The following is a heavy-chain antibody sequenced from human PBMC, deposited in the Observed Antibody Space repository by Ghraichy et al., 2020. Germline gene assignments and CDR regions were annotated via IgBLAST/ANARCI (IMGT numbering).Heavy chain of an antibody. D-gene: IGHD1-26*01. Sequence: SQTLSLTCTVSGASISSYNWSWIRQPPGKGLDWIGYIYYSGTTNYNPSLKSRVTISVDTPKNQFSLKLTSVTAADTAVYYCARVAGGGGSYEPFDYWGQGTLVTVSS. CDR2: IYYSGTT. CDR1: GASISSYN. V-gene: IGHV4-59*01. J-gene: IGHJ4*02. CDR3: ARVAGGGGSYEPFDY.